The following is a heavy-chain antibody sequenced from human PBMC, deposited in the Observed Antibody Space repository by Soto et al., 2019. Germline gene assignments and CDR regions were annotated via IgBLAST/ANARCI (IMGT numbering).Heavy chain of an antibody. CDR1: GLTSSSYE. CDR2: ISSSGSTI. Sequence: PGGSLRPSCVASGLTSSSYEMNWVSQAPGKWLEWISYISSSGSTIFYADSVKGRFTISRDNAKNSLYLQMISLRVEDTAVYYCARSPRAGPYWYFDLWGRGTLVTVSS. V-gene: IGHV3-48*03. J-gene: IGHJ2*01. CDR3: ARSPRAGPYWYFDL. D-gene: IGHD6-19*01.